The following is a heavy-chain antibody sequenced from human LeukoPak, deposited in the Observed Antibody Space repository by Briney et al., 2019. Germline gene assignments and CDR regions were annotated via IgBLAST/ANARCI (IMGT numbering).Heavy chain of an antibody. Sequence: ASVKVSCKASGYTFTGYYIHWVRQAPGQGLDWMGRMNPNRGGTNYALKLQGRVTMTRDTSISTAYMELSGLRFDDTAVYYCARVYYGDSVIYDYWGQGTLVTVSS. CDR3: ARVYYGDSVIYDY. V-gene: IGHV1-2*06. CDR2: MNPNRGGT. J-gene: IGHJ4*02. CDR1: GYTFTGYY. D-gene: IGHD4-17*01.